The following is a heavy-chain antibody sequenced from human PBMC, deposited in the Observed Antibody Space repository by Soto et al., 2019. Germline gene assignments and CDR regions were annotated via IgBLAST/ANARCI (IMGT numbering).Heavy chain of an antibody. CDR1: GGSISSYY. CDR3: ATDNYDFWSGYYTNNYYYYGMDV. D-gene: IGHD3-3*01. CDR2: IYTSGST. V-gene: IGHV4-4*07. Sequence: SETLSLTCTVSGGSISSYYWSWIRQPAGKGLEWIGRIYTSGSTNYNPSLKSRVTMSVDTSKNQFSLKLSSVTAADTAVYYCATDNYDFWSGYYTNNYYYYGMDVWGQGTTVTVSS. J-gene: IGHJ6*02.